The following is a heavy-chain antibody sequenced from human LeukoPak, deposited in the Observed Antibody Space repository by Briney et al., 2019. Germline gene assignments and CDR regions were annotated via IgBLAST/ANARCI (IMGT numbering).Heavy chain of an antibody. V-gene: IGHV4-38-2*02. CDR2: IHHSGTT. CDR3: ARTELRGVIKS. D-gene: IGHD3-10*01. CDR1: GYSISSGYY. J-gene: IGHJ5*02. Sequence: SETLSLTCTVPGYSISSGYYWGWIRQPPGKGLQWIDSIHHSGTTSYNPSLESRVTISVDTSKNQFSLKLNSVTAADTAVYYCARTELRGVIKSWGQGILVTVSS.